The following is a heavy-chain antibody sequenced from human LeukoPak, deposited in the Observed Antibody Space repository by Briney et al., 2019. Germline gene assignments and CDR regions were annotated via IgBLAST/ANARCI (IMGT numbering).Heavy chain of an antibody. CDR3: AKRGYTYYYYLDV. V-gene: IGHV4-4*09. Sequence: SETLSLTCTVSGGSISSYYWSWIRQPPGKGLEWIGYIYTSGSTNYNPSLKSRVTTSVDTSKNQFSLKLSSVTAADTAVYYCAKRGYTYYYYLDVWGKGTTVTVSS. J-gene: IGHJ6*03. CDR2: IYTSGST. D-gene: IGHD5-18*01. CDR1: GGSISSYY.